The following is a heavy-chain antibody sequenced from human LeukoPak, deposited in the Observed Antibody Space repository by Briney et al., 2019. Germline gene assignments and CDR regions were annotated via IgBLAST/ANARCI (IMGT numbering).Heavy chain of an antibody. CDR3: AREGDIAAAVREGWFDP. V-gene: IGHV1-3*01. J-gene: IGHJ5*02. CDR2: INAGNGNT. CDR1: GYTFTSYA. Sequence: GASVKVSCKASGYTFTSYAMHWVRQAPGQRLEWMGWINAGNGNTKYSQKFQGRVTITRDTSASTAYMELSSLRSEDTAVYYCAREGDIAAAVREGWFDPWGQGTLVTVSS. D-gene: IGHD6-13*01.